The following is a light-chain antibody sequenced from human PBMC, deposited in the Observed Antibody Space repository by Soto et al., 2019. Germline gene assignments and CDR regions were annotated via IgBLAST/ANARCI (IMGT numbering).Light chain of an antibody. Sequence: QSVRTQPRSVSVSPGQSVTISCTGTSSDVGVYNYVSWYQQYPGKAPKIMIYDVSKRPSGVPDRFSGSKSDNTASLTISGLQAEDEADYYCCSYAGSYTFVFGIGTKV. J-gene: IGLJ1*01. CDR1: SSDVGVYNY. CDR2: DVS. V-gene: IGLV2-11*01. CDR3: CSYAGSYTFV.